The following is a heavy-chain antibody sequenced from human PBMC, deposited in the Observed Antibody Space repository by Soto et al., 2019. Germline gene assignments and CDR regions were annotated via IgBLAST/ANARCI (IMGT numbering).Heavy chain of an antibody. CDR1: GGSISSGDYY. J-gene: IGHJ5*02. D-gene: IGHD3-22*01. CDR3: ARDRYYDSSGYMSEDWFDP. CDR2: IYYSGST. V-gene: IGHV4-30-4*01. Sequence: PSETLSLTCTVSGGSISSGDYYWSWIRQPPGKGLEWIGYIYYSGSTYYNPPLKSRVTISVDTSKNQFSLKLSSVTAADTAVYYCARDRYYDSSGYMSEDWFDPWGQGTLVTVSS.